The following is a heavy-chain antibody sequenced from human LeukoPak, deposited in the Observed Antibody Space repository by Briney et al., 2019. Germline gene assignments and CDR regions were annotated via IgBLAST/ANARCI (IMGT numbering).Heavy chain of an antibody. Sequence: GGSLRLSCAASGFTFSSYEMNWVRQAPGKGLEWVSYISSSGSTIYYADSVKGRFTISRDNAKNSLYLQMNSLRAEDTAVYYCARVRGSGSYRYFDYWGQGTLVTVSS. CDR3: ARVRGSGSYRYFDY. CDR1: GFTFSSYE. J-gene: IGHJ4*02. CDR2: ISSSGSTI. D-gene: IGHD3-10*01. V-gene: IGHV3-48*03.